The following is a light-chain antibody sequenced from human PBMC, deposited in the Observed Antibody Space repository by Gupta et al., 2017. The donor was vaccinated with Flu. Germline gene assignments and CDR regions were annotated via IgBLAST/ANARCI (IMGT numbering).Light chain of an antibody. CDR3: CSYAGDSYV. CDR2: EVD. Sequence: QSALTQPASVPGSPGQSITISCTGTSSDVGTYNLVSWYQQYPGKAPKVMICEVDKRPLGVSNRFSGSKSGNTASLTISGLQAEDEADYYCCSYAGDSYVFGSGTKVTVL. V-gene: IGLV2-23*02. J-gene: IGLJ1*01. CDR1: SSDVGTYNL.